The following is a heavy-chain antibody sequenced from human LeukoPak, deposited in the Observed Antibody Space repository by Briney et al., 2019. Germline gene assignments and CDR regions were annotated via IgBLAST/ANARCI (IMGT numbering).Heavy chain of an antibody. CDR2: ISSSSSTI. V-gene: IGHV3-48*01. CDR1: GFTFSSYE. CDR3: ARGPPIIRAHDYGDYGWDY. J-gene: IGHJ4*02. D-gene: IGHD4-17*01. Sequence: PGGSLRLSCAASGFTFSSYEMNWVRQAPGKGLEWVSYISSSSSTIYYADSVKGRFTISRDNAKNSLYLQMNSLRAEDTAVYYCARGPPIIRAHDYGDYGWDYWGQGTLVTVSS.